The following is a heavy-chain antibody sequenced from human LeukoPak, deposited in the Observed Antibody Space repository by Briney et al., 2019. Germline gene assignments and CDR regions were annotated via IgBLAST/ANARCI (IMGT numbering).Heavy chain of an antibody. Sequence: SQTLSLTCTVSGGSISSGDYYWSWIRQPPGKGLEWIGYIYYSGSTYYNPSLKSRVTISVDTSKNQFSLKLSSVTAADTAVYYCARDTPISTMVRGVTWYGMDVWGQGTTVTVSS. CDR3: ARDTPISTMVRGVTWYGMDV. J-gene: IGHJ6*02. V-gene: IGHV4-30-4*01. CDR1: GGSISSGDYY. D-gene: IGHD3-10*01. CDR2: IYYSGST.